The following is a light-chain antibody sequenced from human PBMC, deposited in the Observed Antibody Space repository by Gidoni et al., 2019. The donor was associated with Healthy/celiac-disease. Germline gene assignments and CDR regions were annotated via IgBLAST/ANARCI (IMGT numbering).Light chain of an antibody. CDR1: NIGSKS. V-gene: IGLV3-21*04. Sequence: PPPSVSVAPGKTARITCGGNNIGSKSVHWYQQKPGQAPVLVIYYDSDRPSGIPERFSGSNSGNTATLTISRVEAGDEADYYCQVWDSSSDHPRVFGGGTKLTVL. CDR2: YDS. J-gene: IGLJ2*01. CDR3: QVWDSSSDHPRV.